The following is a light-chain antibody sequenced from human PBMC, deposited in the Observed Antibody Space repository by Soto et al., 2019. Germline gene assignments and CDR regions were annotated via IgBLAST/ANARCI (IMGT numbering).Light chain of an antibody. CDR3: QSYDSSLSAYV. CDR1: SSNIGAGYD. Sequence: QSVLTQPPSVSGAPGQRVTITCTVSSSNIGAGYDVHWYQQLPGTAPKLLIYGNSNRPSGVPDRFSGSKSGTSASLAITGLQAEDEADYYCQSYDSSLSAYVFGTGTKVTLL. V-gene: IGLV1-40*01. J-gene: IGLJ1*01. CDR2: GNS.